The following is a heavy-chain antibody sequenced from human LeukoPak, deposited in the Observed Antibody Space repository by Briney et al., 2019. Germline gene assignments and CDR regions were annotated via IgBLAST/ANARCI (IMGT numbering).Heavy chain of an antibody. CDR3: ARLDLGKFDT. CDR1: GYSISSGYY. Sequence: SETLSLTCAVSGYSISSGYYWGWIRQPPGKGLEWIGSIYHSGSTYYNPSLKSRVTISVDTSKNQFSLKLSSVTAADAAVYYCARLDLGKFDTWGQGTVVTVSS. D-gene: IGHD3/OR15-3a*01. CDR2: IYHSGST. V-gene: IGHV4-38-2*01. J-gene: IGHJ5*02.